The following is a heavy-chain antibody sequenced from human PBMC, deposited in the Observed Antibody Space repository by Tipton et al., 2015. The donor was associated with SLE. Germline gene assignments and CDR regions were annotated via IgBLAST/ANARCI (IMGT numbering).Heavy chain of an antibody. J-gene: IGHJ4*02. CDR2: IYYSGST. V-gene: IGHV4-59*11. CDR1: GGSISSHY. D-gene: IGHD6-19*01. Sequence: TLSRTCTVSGGSISSHYWSWIRQPPGKGLEWIGYIYYSGSTNYNPSLKSRVTISVDTSKNQFSLKLSSVTAADTAVYYCARGGIAVAGTDYWGQGTLVTVSS. CDR3: ARGGIAVAGTDY.